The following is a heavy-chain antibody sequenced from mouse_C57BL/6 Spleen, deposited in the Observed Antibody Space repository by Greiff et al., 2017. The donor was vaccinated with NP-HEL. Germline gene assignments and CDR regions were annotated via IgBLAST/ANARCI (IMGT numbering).Heavy chain of an antibody. D-gene: IGHD2-5*01. CDR1: GYTFTEYT. Sequence: QVQLQQSGAELVKPGASVKLSCKASGYTFTEYTIHWVKQRSGQGLEWIGWFYPGSGSIKYNEKFKDKATLTADKSSSKVYMELSRLTSEDSAVYFCARHGGPTIVTMRGYYFDYWGQGTTLTVSS. CDR3: ARHGGPTIVTMRGYYFDY. J-gene: IGHJ2*01. V-gene: IGHV1-62-2*01. CDR2: FYPGSGSI.